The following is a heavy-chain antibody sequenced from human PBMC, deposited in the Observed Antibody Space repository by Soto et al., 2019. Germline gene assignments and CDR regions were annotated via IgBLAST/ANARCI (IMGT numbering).Heavy chain of an antibody. J-gene: IGHJ4*02. Sequence: GGSLRLSCVASTFTFSRYWMSWVRQAPGKGPELVGTINPDGSDKYYVNSVKGRFTFSRDNTKNSLYLQMNSLTADDTAVYYCAKQGDYCFDYWGQGALVTVSS. D-gene: IGHD2-21*02. CDR2: INPDGSDK. CDR1: TFTFSRYW. V-gene: IGHV3-7*02. CDR3: AKQGDYCFDY.